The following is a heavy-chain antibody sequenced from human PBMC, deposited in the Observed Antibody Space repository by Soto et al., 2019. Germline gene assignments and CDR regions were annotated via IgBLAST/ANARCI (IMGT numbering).Heavy chain of an antibody. CDR3: ARGLRYCRGGGSCYPGSPYYYYYGMDV. D-gene: IGHD2-15*01. CDR1: GGSFRGYY. CDR2: INHSGST. V-gene: IGHV4-34*01. J-gene: IGHJ6*02. Sequence: SETLSLTCAVYGGSFRGYYWSWIRQPPGKGLEWIGEINHSGSTNHNPSLKSRVTISVDTSKNQLSLKLSSVTAADTAVYYCARGLRYCRGGGSCYPGSPYYYYYGMDVWGQGTTVT.